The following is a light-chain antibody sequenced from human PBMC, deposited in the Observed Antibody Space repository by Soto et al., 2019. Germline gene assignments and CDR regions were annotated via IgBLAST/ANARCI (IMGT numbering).Light chain of an antibody. CDR3: QQLTSYPLT. CDR1: QGISSY. V-gene: IGKV1-9*01. Sequence: DIQLTQSTSFLSASVGDRVTITCRASQGISSYLAWYHQKPGKAPKLLIYAASTLQSGVPSRFSGSGSGTEFTLTISRLQPEDFATYYCQQLTSYPLTFGGGTKVEIK. J-gene: IGKJ4*01. CDR2: AAS.